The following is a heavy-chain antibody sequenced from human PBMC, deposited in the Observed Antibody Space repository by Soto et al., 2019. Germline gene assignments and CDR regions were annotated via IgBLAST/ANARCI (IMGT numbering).Heavy chain of an antibody. CDR3: ARHHGTYYDAFDI. CDR2: FYYSGST. Sequence: SVTLSLTCPVSGGYVSSSTYYWGWLRQPPGKGLEWIATFYYSGSTYHNPSLNSRVTISADTSKNQFSLKLSSVTATDTAVYYCARHHGTYYDAFDIWGQGTMVT. V-gene: IGHV4-39*01. CDR1: GGYVSSSTYY. D-gene: IGHD1-1*01. J-gene: IGHJ3*02.